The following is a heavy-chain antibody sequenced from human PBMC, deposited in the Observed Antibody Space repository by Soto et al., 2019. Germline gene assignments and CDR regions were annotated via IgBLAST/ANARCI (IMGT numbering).Heavy chain of an antibody. V-gene: IGHV3-23*01. CDR2: ISVSGAT. CDR1: GFTFSSYA. J-gene: IGHJ4*02. CDR3: AKNYFFDS. Sequence: EVQLSESGGGLVQPGGSLRLSCAASGFTFSSYAMSWARQAPGKGLEWVSSISVSGATHYADSVKGRFTISRDNSKNSLYLQMNSLRAEDTALYYCAKNYFFDSWAQGILVTV.